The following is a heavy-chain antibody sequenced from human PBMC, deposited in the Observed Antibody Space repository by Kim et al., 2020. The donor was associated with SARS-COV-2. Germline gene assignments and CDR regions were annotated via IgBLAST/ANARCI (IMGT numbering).Heavy chain of an antibody. V-gene: IGHV1-69*01. CDR3: ARDTLDYGGNSDGMDV. J-gene: IGHJ6*02. Sequence: KFQGRVTITADESTSTAYMELSSLRSEDTAVYYCARDTLDYGGNSDGMDVWGQGTTVTVSS. D-gene: IGHD4-17*01.